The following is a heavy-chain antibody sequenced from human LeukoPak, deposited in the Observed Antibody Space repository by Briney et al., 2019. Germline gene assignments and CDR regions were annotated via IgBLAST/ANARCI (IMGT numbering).Heavy chain of an antibody. CDR3: ARAGYDLLTLAPDPANDY. CDR2: INAGNGNT. CDR1: GYTFTSYA. D-gene: IGHD3-9*01. V-gene: IGHV1-3*01. J-gene: IGHJ4*02. Sequence: GASVKVSCKASGYTFTSYAIHWVRQAPGQRLEWMGWINAGNGNTKYSQKFQGRVTITRDTSASTAYMELRSLRSDDTAVYYCARAGYDLLTLAPDPANDYWGQGTLVTVSS.